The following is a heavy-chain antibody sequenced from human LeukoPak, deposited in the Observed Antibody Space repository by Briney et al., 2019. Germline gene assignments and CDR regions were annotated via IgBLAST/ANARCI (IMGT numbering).Heavy chain of an antibody. CDR3: ARAEYDSSGYYQIDY. J-gene: IGHJ4*02. Sequence: ASVKVSFKASGYTFTDYYMHWVRQAPGQGLEWMGWINPNSGGTNYAQKFQGRVTMTRDTSISTAYMELSRLRSDDTAVYYCARAEYDSSGYYQIDYWGQGTLVTVSS. CDR2: INPNSGGT. V-gene: IGHV1-2*02. D-gene: IGHD3-22*01. CDR1: GYTFTDYY.